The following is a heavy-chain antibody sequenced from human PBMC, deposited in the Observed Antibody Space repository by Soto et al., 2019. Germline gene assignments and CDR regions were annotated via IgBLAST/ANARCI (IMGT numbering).Heavy chain of an antibody. J-gene: IGHJ6*03. V-gene: IGHV4-34*01. Sequence: SETLSLTCAVYGGSFSGYYWSWIRQPPGKGLEWIGEINHSGSTNYNPSLKSRVTISVDTSKNQFSLKLSSVTAADTAVYYCARGRNDYIWGSYRYPYYYYMEVWGKGTTVTVSS. D-gene: IGHD3-16*02. CDR1: GGSFSGYY. CDR2: INHSGST. CDR3: ARGRNDYIWGSYRYPYYYYMEV.